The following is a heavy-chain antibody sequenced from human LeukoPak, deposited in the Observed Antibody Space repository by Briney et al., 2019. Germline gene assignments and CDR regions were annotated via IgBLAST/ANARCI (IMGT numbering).Heavy chain of an antibody. D-gene: IGHD5-12*01. CDR1: GYTFFVYY. Sequence: GASVKVSCKASGYTFFVYYLHCGRQAPGQGREWMAWIDPYTGNTHYAQKFQGRITVTRDTSVSTTYMELSWLHSDDTARYYCAREYSASEHWGQGTLVPVSS. CDR3: AREYSASEH. V-gene: IGHV1-2*02. J-gene: IGHJ4*02. CDR2: IDPYTGNT.